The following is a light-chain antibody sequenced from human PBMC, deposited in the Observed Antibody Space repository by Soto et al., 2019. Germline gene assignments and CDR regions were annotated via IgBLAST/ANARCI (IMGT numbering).Light chain of an antibody. CDR3: MRALQTRGFT. CDR2: LGS. J-gene: IGKJ3*01. Sequence: DIVMTQSPLSLPVTPGEPASISCRSSQSLLHSNGYNYLDWYLQKPGQSPQLLTYLGSNRASGVPDRFSGSGSGTDFTLKISRVEAGDVGVYYCMRALQTRGFTFGPGTKVDIK. V-gene: IGKV2-28*01. CDR1: QSLLHSNGYNY.